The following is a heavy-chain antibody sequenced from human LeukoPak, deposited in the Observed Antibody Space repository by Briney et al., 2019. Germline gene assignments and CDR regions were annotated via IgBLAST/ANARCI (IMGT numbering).Heavy chain of an antibody. CDR2: ISGSGGST. V-gene: IGHV3-23*01. J-gene: IGHJ6*02. D-gene: IGHD6-13*01. CDR3: AREAGYYYYAMDV. CDR1: GFTFSSYA. Sequence: GGSLRLSCAASGFTFSSYAMSWVRQAPGKGLEWVSSISGSGGSTYYADSVKGRFTASRDNSKSTLYLQMNSLRAEDTAVYYCAREAGYYYYAMDVWGQGTTVTVSS.